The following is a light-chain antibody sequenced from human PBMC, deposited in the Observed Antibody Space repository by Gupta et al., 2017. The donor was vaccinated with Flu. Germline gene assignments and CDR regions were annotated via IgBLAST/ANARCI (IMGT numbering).Light chain of an antibody. CDR1: SDDIGSYNF. Sequence: ITISCAGGSDDIGSYNFVSWFQQYPGRPPKLILFEVSNRPSGISNRFSGSKSGNTASLTISGLQSEDEADYYCSSYTTTTTLYVFGSGTKVTVL. V-gene: IGLV2-14*01. CDR2: EVS. J-gene: IGLJ1*01. CDR3: SSYTTTTTLYV.